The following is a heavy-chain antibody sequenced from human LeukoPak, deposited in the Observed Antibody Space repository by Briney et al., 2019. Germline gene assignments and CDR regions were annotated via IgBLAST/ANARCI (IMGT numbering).Heavy chain of an antibody. CDR1: GFTFSSYW. CDR3: ARVYYGDYGMFDY. Sequence: GGSLRRSCAASGFTFSSYWMGWVRQAPGKGLEWVANIKRDGSEKYYVDSVKGRFTISRDNGKNSLYLQMKSLRAEDTAVYYCARVYYGDYGMFDYWGQGTLVTVSS. J-gene: IGHJ4*02. D-gene: IGHD4-17*01. CDR2: IKRDGSEK. V-gene: IGHV3-7*05.